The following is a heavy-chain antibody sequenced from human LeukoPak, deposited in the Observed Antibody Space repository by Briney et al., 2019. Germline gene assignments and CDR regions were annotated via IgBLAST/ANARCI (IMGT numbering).Heavy chain of an antibody. CDR1: GGSFSNYA. Sequence: SVKVSCKASGGSFSNYATSWVRQAPGQGLEWMGGIIPILGSATYAQHFQGRVTITMDESTTTAYMELSSLRPGDTAVFYCARGERAIPIYYWGQGTLVTVSS. CDR2: IIPILGSA. V-gene: IGHV1-69*05. CDR3: ARGERAIPIYY. J-gene: IGHJ4*02. D-gene: IGHD3-10*01.